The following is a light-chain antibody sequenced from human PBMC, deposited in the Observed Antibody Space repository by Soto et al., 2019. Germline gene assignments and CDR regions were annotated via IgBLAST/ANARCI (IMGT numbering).Light chain of an antibody. CDR2: DAS. J-gene: IGKJ2*01. V-gene: IGKV3-15*01. CDR1: QSISNN. Sequence: DIVMTQSPATLSVSPGERATLSCRASQSISNNLAWYQQKPGQAPRLLIYDASTRAPGVPARFSGSGSGTEFTLTISSLQSEDFAVYYCQQCTNWPPYTFGQGTKLEIK. CDR3: QQCTNWPPYT.